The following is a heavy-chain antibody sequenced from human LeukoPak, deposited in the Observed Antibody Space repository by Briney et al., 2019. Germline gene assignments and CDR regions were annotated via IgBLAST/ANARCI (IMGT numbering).Heavy chain of an antibody. CDR3: AKDKYSGSYIHY. Sequence: GGPLRLSCAASGFTFSSYGMHWVRQAPGKGLEWVAVIWYDGSNKYYADSVKGRFTISRDNSKNTLYLQMNSLRAEDTAVYYCAKDKYSGSYIHYWGQGTLVTVSS. J-gene: IGHJ4*02. V-gene: IGHV3-33*06. CDR1: GFTFSSYG. CDR2: IWYDGSNK. D-gene: IGHD1-26*01.